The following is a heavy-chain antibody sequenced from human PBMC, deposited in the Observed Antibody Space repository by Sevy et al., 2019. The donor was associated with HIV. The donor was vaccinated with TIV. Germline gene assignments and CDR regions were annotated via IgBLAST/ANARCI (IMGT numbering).Heavy chain of an antibody. CDR2: ITWNSGSV. CDR3: AKDNVGYSSGWYFYFDF. V-gene: IGHV3-9*01. J-gene: IGHJ4*02. CDR1: GFSFDDYA. Sequence: GGPLRLSCAASGFSFDDYAMHWVRQRPGKGLEWVSGITWNSGSVGYADSVKGRFTISRDNAKNSLYLQMSNLRPEDTALYYCAKDNVGYSSGWYFYFDFWGQGTLVTVSS. D-gene: IGHD6-13*01.